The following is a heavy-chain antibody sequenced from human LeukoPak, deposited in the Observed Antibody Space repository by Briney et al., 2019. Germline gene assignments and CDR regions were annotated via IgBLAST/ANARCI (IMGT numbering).Heavy chain of an antibody. CDR1: GFTFDDYA. D-gene: IGHD2-8*02. V-gene: IGHV3-9*01. CDR2: ISWNSFSI. CDR3: AKLTSTGKAPFDD. J-gene: IGHJ4*02. Sequence: HPGGSLRLSCAASGFTFDDYAMHWVRQAPGKGLEWVSGISWNSFSIAYADSVKGRFTISRDNAKNSLYLQMNSLRAEDTALYYCAKLTSTGKAPFDDWGQGTLVTVSS.